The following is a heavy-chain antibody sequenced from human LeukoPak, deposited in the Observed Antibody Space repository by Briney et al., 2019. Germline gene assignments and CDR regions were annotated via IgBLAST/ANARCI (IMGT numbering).Heavy chain of an antibody. CDR1: GGSFSTYY. J-gene: IGHJ4*02. CDR3: ARGGFYCGGVCYVDY. Sequence: PSETLSLTCAVYGGSFSTYYWSWIRQPPGKGLEWIGEINHSGSTNYNPSLKSRVTISVDTSKNQFSLKLSSVTAADTAVYYCARGGFYCGGVCYVDYWGQGTLVTVSS. D-gene: IGHD2-21*02. V-gene: IGHV4-34*01. CDR2: INHSGST.